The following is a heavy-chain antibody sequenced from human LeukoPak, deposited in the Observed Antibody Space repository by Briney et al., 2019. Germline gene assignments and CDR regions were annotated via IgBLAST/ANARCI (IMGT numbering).Heavy chain of an antibody. D-gene: IGHD4-11*01. V-gene: IGHV4-39*07. CDR1: GGSISSSSYY. CDR2: IYTSGST. J-gene: IGHJ4*02. CDR3: AREGWTSSNAHDY. Sequence: SETLSLTCTVSGGSISSSSYYLGWIRQPPGKGLEWIGRIYTSGSTNYSPSLKSRVTMSVDTSKNQFSLKLSSVTAADTAVYYCAREGWTSSNAHDYWGQGTLVTVSS.